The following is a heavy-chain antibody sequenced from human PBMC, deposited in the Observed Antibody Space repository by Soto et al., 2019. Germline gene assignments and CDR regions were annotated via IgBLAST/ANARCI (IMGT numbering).Heavy chain of an antibody. Sequence: GGSLRLPCAASGFTFSSYAMSWVRQAPGKGLEWVSAISGSGGSTYYADSVKGRFTISRDNSKNTLYLQMNSLRAEDTAVYYCARDPESSLEWLLPDGWFDPWGQGTLVTSPQ. D-gene: IGHD3-3*01. CDR1: GFTFSSYA. CDR2: ISGSGGST. V-gene: IGHV3-23*01. J-gene: IGHJ5*02. CDR3: ARDPESSLEWLLPDGWFDP.